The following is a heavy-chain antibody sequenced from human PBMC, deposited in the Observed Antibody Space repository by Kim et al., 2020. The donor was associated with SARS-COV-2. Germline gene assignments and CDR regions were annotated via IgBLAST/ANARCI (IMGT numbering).Heavy chain of an antibody. J-gene: IGHJ4*02. Sequence: FTISRDNAKNSLYLQMNSLRAEDTAVYYCAREIQVLDYGSGSYYEEHLDYWGQGTLVTVSS. D-gene: IGHD3-10*01. V-gene: IGHV3-11*06. CDR3: AREIQVLDYGSGSYYEEHLDY.